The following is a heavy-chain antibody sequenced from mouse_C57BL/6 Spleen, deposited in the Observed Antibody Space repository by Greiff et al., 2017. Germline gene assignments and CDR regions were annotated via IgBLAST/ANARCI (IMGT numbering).Heavy chain of an antibody. CDR2: ISSGSSTI. J-gene: IGHJ4*01. CDR1: GFTFSDYG. CDR3: ARTYSNYEAMDY. V-gene: IGHV5-17*01. D-gene: IGHD2-5*01. Sequence: DVKLVESGGGLVKPGGSLKLSCAASGFTFSDYGMHWVRQAPEKGLEWVAYISSGSSTIYYADTVKGRFTISRDNAKNTLFLQMTSLRSEDTAMYYCARTYSNYEAMDYWGQGTSVTVSS.